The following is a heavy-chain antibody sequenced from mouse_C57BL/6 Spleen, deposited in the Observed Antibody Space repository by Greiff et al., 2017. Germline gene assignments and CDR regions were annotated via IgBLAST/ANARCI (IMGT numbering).Heavy chain of an antibody. J-gene: IGHJ4*01. Sequence: VQLKQSGPELVKPGDSVKISCKASGYSFTGYFMNWVMQSHGKSLEWIGRINPYNGDTFYNQKFKGKATLTVDKSSSTAHMELRSLTSEDSAVYYCARSHGSSTDYYAMDYWGQGTSVTVSS. CDR3: ARSHGSSTDYYAMDY. D-gene: IGHD1-1*01. V-gene: IGHV1-20*01. CDR2: INPYNGDT. CDR1: GYSFTGYF.